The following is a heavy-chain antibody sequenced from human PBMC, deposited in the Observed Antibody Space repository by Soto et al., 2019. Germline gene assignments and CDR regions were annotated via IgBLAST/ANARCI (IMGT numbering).Heavy chain of an antibody. Sequence: EVQLVESGGGLVQPGGSLRLSCAASGFTFSSYAMNWVRQAPGKGLQWVSYISSSSSSKYYADSVKVRFTISRDNAKNSLYLQMNSLRDEDTAVYYCARKLYIDSWGQGTLVTVSS. CDR3: ARKLYIDS. CDR1: GFTFSSYA. CDR2: ISSSSSSK. V-gene: IGHV3-48*02. D-gene: IGHD2-8*01. J-gene: IGHJ4*02.